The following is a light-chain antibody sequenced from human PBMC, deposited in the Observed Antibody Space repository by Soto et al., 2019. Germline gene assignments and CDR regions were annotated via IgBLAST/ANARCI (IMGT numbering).Light chain of an antibody. CDR1: QTVSSD. Sequence: EIVMTQSPATLSVSPGERATLSCRASQTVSSDLAWYQQKPGQPPRLLVFGASTRATGIPAGFSGLGSGRYFTLTISSLQSEDFAVYYCQQYNSWPRTFGQGTKVEIK. CDR3: QQYNSWPRT. V-gene: IGKV3-15*01. CDR2: GAS. J-gene: IGKJ1*01.